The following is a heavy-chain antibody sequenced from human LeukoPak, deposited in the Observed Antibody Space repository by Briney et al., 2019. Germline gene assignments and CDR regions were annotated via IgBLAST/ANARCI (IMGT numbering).Heavy chain of an antibody. CDR3: AHSRARIGGYYGMDV. V-gene: IGHV2-5*01. Sequence: LLQPXXTLTLTCTFXGFALGTSGVGVGWIRQRPGXAXEWLALIYCNDDNRYRPSLKSSLTITKDTSKSQVGPKMTNMDXVDTATYYCAHSRARIGGYYGMDVWGQXXXVXXSS. J-gene: IGHJ6*02. CDR1: GFALGTSGVG. D-gene: IGHD3-16*01. CDR2: IYCNDDN.